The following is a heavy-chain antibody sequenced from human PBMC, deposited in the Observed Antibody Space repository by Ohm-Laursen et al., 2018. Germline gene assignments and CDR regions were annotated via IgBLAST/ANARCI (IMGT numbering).Heavy chain of an antibody. D-gene: IGHD2-2*01. CDR1: GGTFSSYA. Sequence: SVKVSCKASGGTFSSYAISWVRQAPGQGLEWMGWINPNSGGTNYAQKFQGRVTMTRDTSISTAYMELSRLRSDDTAVYYCAREVPAASNPNWFDPWGQGTLVTVSS. CDR3: AREVPAASNPNWFDP. V-gene: IGHV1-2*02. CDR2: INPNSGGT. J-gene: IGHJ5*02.